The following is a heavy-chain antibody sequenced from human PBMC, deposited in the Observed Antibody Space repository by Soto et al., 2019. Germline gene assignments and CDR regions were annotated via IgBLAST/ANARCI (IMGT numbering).Heavy chain of an antibody. Sequence: ASVKVSCKASGYTFTGHYIHWVRQAPEQGPEWMGEIGPESGATRYAQRFQGRVTMTRDMSITTVYMELNNLRPDDTAVYYCGRGRSGQIVVFYWGQGTTVTGSS. V-gene: IGHV1-2*02. CDR1: GYTFTGHY. CDR2: IGPESGAT. J-gene: IGHJ4*02. CDR3: GRGRSGQIVVFY. D-gene: IGHD1-26*01.